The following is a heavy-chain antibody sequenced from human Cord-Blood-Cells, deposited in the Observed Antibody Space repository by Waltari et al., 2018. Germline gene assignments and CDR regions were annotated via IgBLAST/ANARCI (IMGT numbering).Heavy chain of an antibody. D-gene: IGHD2-8*01. Sequence: QVQLVQSGAEVKKPGSSVKVSCKASGGTFSSYAISWVRQAPGQGLEWMGGIIPNFGTTNDTKKFQGRVTITADESTSTAYIELSSLRSEDTAVYYCVGYCTNGVCPFDYWGQGTLVTVSS. J-gene: IGHJ4*02. CDR3: VGYCTNGVCPFDY. V-gene: IGHV1-69*12. CDR2: IIPNFGTT. CDR1: GGTFSSYA.